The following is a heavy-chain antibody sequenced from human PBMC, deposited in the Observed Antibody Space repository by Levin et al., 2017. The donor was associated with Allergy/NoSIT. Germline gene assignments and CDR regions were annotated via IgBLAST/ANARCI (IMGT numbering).Heavy chain of an antibody. J-gene: IGHJ2*01. CDR3: IRPRPRAATDWYFDL. CDR2: IRSKTDSYAT. CDR1: GFSFPDSI. D-gene: IGHD6-25*01. Sequence: GGSLRLSCAASGFSFPDSILHWVRQASGKGLEWVGRIRSKTDSYATAYGESVKGRFTISRDDSKNTAYLQMNSLKIEDTAVYYCIRPRPRAATDWYFDLWGRGTLVTVSS. V-gene: IGHV3-73*01.